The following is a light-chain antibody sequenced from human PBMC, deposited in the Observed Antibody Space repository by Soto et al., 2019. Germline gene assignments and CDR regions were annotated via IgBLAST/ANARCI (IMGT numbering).Light chain of an antibody. CDR2: EVS. CDR1: TSDVGAYNY. CDR3: SSHAISNTWL. J-gene: IGLJ3*02. Sequence: QSALTQPASVSGSPGQSITIYCAGTTSDVGAYNYVSWYQQHPGTAPRLIIYEVSSRPSGVSNRFSGSKSGNTASLTISGLQAEYEAGYYCSSHAISNTWLFGGGTKLPVL. V-gene: IGLV2-14*01.